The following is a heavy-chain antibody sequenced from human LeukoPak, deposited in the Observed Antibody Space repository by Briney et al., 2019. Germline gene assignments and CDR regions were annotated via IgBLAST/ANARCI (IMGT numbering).Heavy chain of an antibody. J-gene: IGHJ5*02. D-gene: IGHD6-19*01. V-gene: IGHV1-2*02. Sequence: ASVKVSCKTSGYTFTDNYIHWVRQAPREGLEWMGWIDPKSGATNYAQKFQGRVTLTSDTSITTVYMELSSLRSDDTAVYYCARDRPGYSSWFDPWGQGTLVTVSS. CDR3: ARDRPGYSSWFDP. CDR1: GYTFTDNY. CDR2: IDPKSGAT.